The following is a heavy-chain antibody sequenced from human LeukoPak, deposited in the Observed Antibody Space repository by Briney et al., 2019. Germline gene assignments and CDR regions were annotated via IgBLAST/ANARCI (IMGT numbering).Heavy chain of an antibody. V-gene: IGHV1-3*01. CDR3: ARGKLRYFDWCDY. J-gene: IGHJ4*02. D-gene: IGHD3-9*01. CDR1: GYTFTSYA. Sequence: GASVKVSCKASGYTFTSYAMHWVRQAPGQRLEWMGWINAGNGNTKYSQKLQGRVTITRDTSASTAYMELSSLRSEDTAVYYCARGKLRYFDWCDYWGQGTLVTVSS. CDR2: INAGNGNT.